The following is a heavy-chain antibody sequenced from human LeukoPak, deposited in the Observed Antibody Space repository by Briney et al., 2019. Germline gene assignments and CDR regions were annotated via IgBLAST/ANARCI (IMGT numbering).Heavy chain of an antibody. Sequence: SETLSLTCTVSGGSISSYYWSWIRQPPGKGLEWIGYIYYSGGTNYNPSLKSRLTISVDTSKNQFSLKLSSVSAADTAVYYCATVVGDGYSDYSGQGTLVTVSS. CDR1: GGSISSYY. D-gene: IGHD5-24*01. CDR3: ATVVGDGYSDY. V-gene: IGHV4-59*01. J-gene: IGHJ4*02. CDR2: IYYSGGT.